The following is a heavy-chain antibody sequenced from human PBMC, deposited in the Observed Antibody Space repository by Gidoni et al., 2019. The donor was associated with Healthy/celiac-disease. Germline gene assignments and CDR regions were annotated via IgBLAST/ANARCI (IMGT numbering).Heavy chain of an antibody. J-gene: IGHJ4*02. CDR2: GST. Sequence: GSTYYNPSLKSRVTISVDTSKNQFSLKLSSVTAADTAVYYCAIGSSSLPDYWGQGTLVTVSS. V-gene: IGHV4-39*01. D-gene: IGHD6-13*01. CDR3: AIGSSSLPDY.